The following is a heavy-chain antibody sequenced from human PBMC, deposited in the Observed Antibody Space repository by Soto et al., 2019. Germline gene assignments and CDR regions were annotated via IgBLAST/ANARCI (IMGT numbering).Heavy chain of an antibody. CDR1: GFTFGSYP. J-gene: IGHJ4*02. CDR3: ARDPLVGAPDYFDY. D-gene: IGHD1-26*01. V-gene: IGHV3-30-3*01. CDR2: ISYDATTK. Sequence: VQLVESGGGVVQPGRSLRHSCAASGFTFGSYPLHWVRQAPGKGLEWVAVISYDATTKYHADSVKGRFTISRDNSKNTLYLQMNSLRDEDTAVYYCARDPLVGAPDYFDYWAQGTLVTVSA.